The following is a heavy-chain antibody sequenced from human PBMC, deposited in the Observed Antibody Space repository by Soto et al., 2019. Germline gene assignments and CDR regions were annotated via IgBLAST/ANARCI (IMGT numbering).Heavy chain of an antibody. Sequence: QVPLVQSGAEVKKPGASVKVSCKASGYTFTIYAMHWVRQAPGQRLEWMGWINAGNGNTNYSQKFQGRVTITRDTSASTAYMELSSLRSEDTAVYYCARQSARDYYYGMDVWGQGTTVTVS. V-gene: IGHV1-3*01. CDR2: INAGNGNT. CDR3: ARQSARDYYYGMDV. J-gene: IGHJ6*02. CDR1: GYTFTIYA.